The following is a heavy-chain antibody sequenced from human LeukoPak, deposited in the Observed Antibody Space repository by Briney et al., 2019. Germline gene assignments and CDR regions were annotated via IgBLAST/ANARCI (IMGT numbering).Heavy chain of an antibody. CDR2: FHYSGST. D-gene: IGHD2-15*01. CDR1: GASVSNYY. V-gene: IGHV4-59*08. J-gene: IGHJ4*02. Sequence: PSETLSLTCRVSGASVSNYYWSWIRQSPGKGLEWIGFFHYSGSTNYNPSLNSRVTTSIDTSMNQLSLTLVSVTAADTAVYFCARHHDGGPKLRLDFWGLGVLVTVSS. CDR3: ARHHDGGPKLRLDF.